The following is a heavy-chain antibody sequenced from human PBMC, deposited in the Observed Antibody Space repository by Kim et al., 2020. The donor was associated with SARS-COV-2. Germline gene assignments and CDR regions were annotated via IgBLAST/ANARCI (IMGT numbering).Heavy chain of an antibody. Sequence: GGSLRLSCAASGFTFSSYAMSWVRQAPGKGLEWVSAISGSGTYYADSVNGRFTISRDNSKNTLYLQMTSLRAEDTAVYYCAKEYNDFWSGYYYFDYWGQVTLVTVSS. D-gene: IGHD3-3*01. CDR1: GFTFSSYA. J-gene: IGHJ4*02. CDR3: AKEYNDFWSGYYYFDY. V-gene: IGHV3-23*01. CDR2: ISGSGT.